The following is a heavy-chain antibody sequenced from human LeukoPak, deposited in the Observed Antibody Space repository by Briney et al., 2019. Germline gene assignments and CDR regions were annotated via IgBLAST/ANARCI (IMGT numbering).Heavy chain of an antibody. CDR2: INEEGSEK. CDR3: ASQVTIFGGGKYFDY. D-gene: IGHD3-3*01. V-gene: IGHV3-7*05. Sequence: GGSLRLSCAASGFTFSYYWMTWVRQAPGKGLEWVANINEEGSEKYYVDSVKGRFTISRDNAKNSLYVHMNSLRAEDTAVYYCASQVTIFGGGKYFDYWGQGTLVTVSS. J-gene: IGHJ4*02. CDR1: GFTFSYYW.